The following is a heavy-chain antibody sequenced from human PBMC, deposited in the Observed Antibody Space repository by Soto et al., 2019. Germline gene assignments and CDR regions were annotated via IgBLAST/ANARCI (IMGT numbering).Heavy chain of an antibody. CDR3: ARDPCSSTRCSWSDYYGMDV. V-gene: IGHV1-69*13. J-gene: IGHJ6*02. CDR1: GGTFSSYA. CDR2: IIPIFGTA. D-gene: IGHD2-2*01. Sequence: GASVKVSCKASGGTFSSYAISWVRQAPGQGLEWMGGIIPIFGTANYAQKFQGRVTITADESTSTAYMELSSLRSEDTAVYYCARDPCSSTRCSWSDYYGMDVWGQGTTVTVSS.